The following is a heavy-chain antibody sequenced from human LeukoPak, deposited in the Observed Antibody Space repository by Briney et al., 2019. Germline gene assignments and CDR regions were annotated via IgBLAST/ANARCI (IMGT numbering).Heavy chain of an antibody. CDR1: GGSISSYY. V-gene: IGHV4-59*01. CDR2: IYYSGST. CDR3: ARDIGSSGLDNWFDP. Sequence: PSETLSLTCTVSGGSISSYYWSWIRQPPGKGLEWIGYIYYSGSTNYNPSLKSRVTISVDTSMNQFSLKLSSVTAADTAVYYCARDIGSSGLDNWFDPWGQGTLVTVSS. D-gene: IGHD3-22*01. J-gene: IGHJ5*02.